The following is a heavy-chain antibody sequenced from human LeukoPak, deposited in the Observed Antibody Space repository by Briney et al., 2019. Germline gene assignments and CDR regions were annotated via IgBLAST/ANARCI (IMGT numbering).Heavy chain of an antibody. V-gene: IGHV4-59*08. J-gene: IGHJ3*02. CDR1: GGSISSYY. CDR3: ARGRFFDI. CDR2: IYYSGST. D-gene: IGHD3-10*01. Sequence: MPSETLSFTCTVSGGSISSYYWSWIRQPPGKGLEWIGYIYYSGSTNYNPSLKSRVTISVDTSKNQFSLKLSSVTAADTAVYYCARGRFFDIWGQGTMVTVSS.